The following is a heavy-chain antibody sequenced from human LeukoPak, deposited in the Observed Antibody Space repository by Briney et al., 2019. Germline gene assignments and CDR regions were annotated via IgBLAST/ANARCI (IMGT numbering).Heavy chain of an antibody. CDR1: GGSISSSSYY. D-gene: IGHD3-22*01. J-gene: IGHJ4*02. V-gene: IGHV4-39*01. Sequence: SETLSLTCTVSGGSISSSSYYWSWIRQPPGKGLEWIGSIYYSGSTYYNPSLKSRVTISVDTSKNQFSLKLSSVTAADTAVYYCARHGYYDSSGYYPAGYFDYWGQGTLVTVSS. CDR2: IYYSGST. CDR3: ARHGYYDSSGYYPAGYFDY.